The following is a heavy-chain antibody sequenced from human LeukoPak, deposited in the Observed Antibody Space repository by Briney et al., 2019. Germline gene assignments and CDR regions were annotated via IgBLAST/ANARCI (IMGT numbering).Heavy chain of an antibody. CDR3: ARDPGTTSYYFDY. D-gene: IGHD1-1*01. CDR1: GFTFSRYG. CDR2: IWYDGSNK. V-gene: IGHV3-33*01. Sequence: PGGSLRLSCVVSGFTFSRYGVHWVRQAPGKGLEWVALIWYDGSNKYYADSVKGRFTISRDDSKNTLYLQMNSLRAEDTAVYYCARDPGTTSYYFDYWDQGTLVTVSS. J-gene: IGHJ4*02.